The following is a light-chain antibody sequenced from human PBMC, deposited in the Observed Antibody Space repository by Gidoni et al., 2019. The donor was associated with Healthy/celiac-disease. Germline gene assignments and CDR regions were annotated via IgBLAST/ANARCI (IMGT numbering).Light chain of an antibody. CDR2: GAS. CDR3: QQYSSSRWT. CDR1: QSVSSSY. Sequence: EIVLTQTPGTLSLSPGERATLSCRASQSVSSSYLAWYQQKPGHAPRLLIYGASSRATGIPDRFSGSGSGTDFTLTISRLEPEYFAVYYCQQYSSSRWTFGQGTKVEIK. J-gene: IGKJ1*01. V-gene: IGKV3-20*01.